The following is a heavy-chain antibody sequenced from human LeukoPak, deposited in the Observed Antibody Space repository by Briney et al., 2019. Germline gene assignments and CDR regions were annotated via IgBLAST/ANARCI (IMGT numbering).Heavy chain of an antibody. CDR1: GGSISSYY. J-gene: IGHJ3*02. CDR2: IYYSGST. D-gene: IGHD3-10*01. Sequence: SSETLSLTCTVSGGSISSYYWSWIRQPPGKGLEWIGYIYYSGSTNYNPSLKSRVTISVDTSKNQFSLKLSSVTAADTAVYYCARAFSSAHGHDAFDIWGQGTMVTASS. CDR3: ARAFSSAHGHDAFDI. V-gene: IGHV4-59*01.